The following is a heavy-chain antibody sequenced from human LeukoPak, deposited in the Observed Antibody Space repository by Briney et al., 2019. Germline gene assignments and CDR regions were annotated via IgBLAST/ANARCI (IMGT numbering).Heavy chain of an antibody. V-gene: IGHV4-30-4*01. J-gene: IGHJ5*02. CDR1: GGSISSGDYY. CDR3: ARSRDSTYYYDSSGSWFDP. Sequence: SETLSLTCTVSGGSISSGDYYWSWIRPPPGKGLEWIGYIYYSGSTYYNPSLKSRVTISVDTSKNQFSLKLSSVTAADTAVYYCARSRDSTYYYDSSGSWFDPWGQGTLVTVSS. D-gene: IGHD3-22*01. CDR2: IYYSGST.